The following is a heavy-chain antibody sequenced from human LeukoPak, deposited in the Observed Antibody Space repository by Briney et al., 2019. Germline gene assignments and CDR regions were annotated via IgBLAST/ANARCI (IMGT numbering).Heavy chain of an antibody. D-gene: IGHD6-25*01. CDR1: GFTFSDHY. Sequence: GGSLRLSCVASGFTFSDHYIDWFRQAPGKGLEWVANIKQDGSEKYYVDSVKGRFTISRDNAKNSLYLQMNSLRAEDTAVYYCARSARLDYWGQGTLVTVSS. CDR3: ARSARLDY. CDR2: IKQDGSEK. J-gene: IGHJ4*02. V-gene: IGHV3-7*01.